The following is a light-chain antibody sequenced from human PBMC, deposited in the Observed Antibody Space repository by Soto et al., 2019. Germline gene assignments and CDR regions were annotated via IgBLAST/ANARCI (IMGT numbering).Light chain of an antibody. Sequence: QSVLTQPAAGSGSPGQSITISCTGTSSDVGGYNYVSWYQQHPGKAPKLMIYDVSNRPSGVSNRFSGPKSGNTASLTISGLQAEDEADYYCSSYTSSSTTVFGTGTKVTVL. J-gene: IGLJ1*01. CDR1: SSDVGGYNY. V-gene: IGLV2-14*01. CDR3: SSYTSSSTTV. CDR2: DVS.